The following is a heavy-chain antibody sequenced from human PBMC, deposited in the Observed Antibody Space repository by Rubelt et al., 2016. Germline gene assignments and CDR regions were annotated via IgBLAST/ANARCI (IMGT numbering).Heavy chain of an antibody. D-gene: IGHD6-6*01. CDR3: AREPSIAAVFDY. CDR1: GYTFTGYY. CDR2: INPKSGGT. J-gene: IGHJ4*02. V-gene: IGHV1-2*02. Sequence: QVQLVQSGAEVKKPGASVKVSCKASGYTFTGYYMHWVRQAPGQGLAWLGWINPKSGGTNYAQKLQGRVTRTRETSSSTAYMELSRLRSDDTAVYYCAREPSIAAVFDYWGQGTLVTVSS.